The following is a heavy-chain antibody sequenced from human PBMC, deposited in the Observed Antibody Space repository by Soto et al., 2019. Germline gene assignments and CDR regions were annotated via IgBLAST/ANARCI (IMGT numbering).Heavy chain of an antibody. CDR2: ISGYNDNT. CDR1: GYTFTRYG. V-gene: IGHV1-18*04. CDR3: ARLIGYCSGGSCDYYMDV. J-gene: IGHJ6*03. Sequence: ASVKVSCKASGYTFTRYGISWVRQAPGQGLEWMGWISGYNDNTKYAQKLQDRITMTTDTSMSTVYMELRSLRSDDTAVYYCARLIGYCSGGSCDYYMDVWGKGTTVTVSS. D-gene: IGHD2-15*01.